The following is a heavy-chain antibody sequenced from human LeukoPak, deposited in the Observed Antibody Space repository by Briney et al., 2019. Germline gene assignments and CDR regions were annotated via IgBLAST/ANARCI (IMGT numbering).Heavy chain of an antibody. CDR2: ISAYNGNT. J-gene: IGHJ3*02. CDR3: ARELEYYDFWSGYYNRAFDI. CDR1: GYTFTSYG. V-gene: IGHV1-18*01. D-gene: IGHD3-3*01. Sequence: ASVKVSCKASGYTFTSYGISWVRQAPGQGLEWMGWISAYNGNTNYAQKLQGRVTMTTDTSTSTAYMELRSLRSDDTAVYYCARELEYYDFWSGYYNRAFDIWGQGTMVTVSS.